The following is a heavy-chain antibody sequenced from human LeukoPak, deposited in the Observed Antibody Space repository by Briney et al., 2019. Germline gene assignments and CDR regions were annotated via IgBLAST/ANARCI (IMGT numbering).Heavy chain of an antibody. CDR1: GYTFTVYY. CDR2: INPNSGGT. D-gene: IGHD3-22*01. J-gene: IGHJ4*02. Sequence: ASVKVSCKASGYTFTVYYIHWVRQAPGQGLEWMGWINPNSGGTNYAQEFQGRVTMTRDTSISTAYMELSRLRSDDTAVYYCARDMPYYYDSSGYYYGYFDYWGQGTLGTVSA. CDR3: ARDMPYYYDSSGYYYGYFDY. V-gene: IGHV1-2*02.